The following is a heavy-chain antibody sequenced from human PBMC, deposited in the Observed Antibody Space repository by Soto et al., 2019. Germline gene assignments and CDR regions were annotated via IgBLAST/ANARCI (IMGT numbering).Heavy chain of an antibody. D-gene: IGHD1-1*01. V-gene: IGHV3-23*01. Sequence: EVQLLDSGGGLVQPGGSLRLSCAASGFTFSSYAMNWVRQAPGKGLEWVSVISGSGGSTYYADSVKGRFPISRDHSQNTLYLLPNRLRAEVTAVYYCVKRATGHSFDYWGEGELVTVSS. CDR3: VKRATGHSFDY. CDR1: GFTFSSYA. CDR2: ISGSGGST. J-gene: IGHJ4*02.